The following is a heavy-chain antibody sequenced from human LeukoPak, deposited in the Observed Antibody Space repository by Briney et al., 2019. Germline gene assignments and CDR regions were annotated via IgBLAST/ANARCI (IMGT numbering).Heavy chain of an antibody. J-gene: IGHJ6*03. CDR2: ISGSGGST. Sequence: GGSLRLSCAASGFTFSSYAMSWVRQAPGKGLEWVSAISGSGGSTYYADSVKGRFTISRDNSKNTLYLQMNSLRAEDTAVYYCVKVGNYDFWSGYSHYYMDVWGKGTTVTVSS. D-gene: IGHD3-3*01. CDR1: GFTFSSYA. CDR3: VKVGNYDFWSGYSHYYMDV. V-gene: IGHV3-23*01.